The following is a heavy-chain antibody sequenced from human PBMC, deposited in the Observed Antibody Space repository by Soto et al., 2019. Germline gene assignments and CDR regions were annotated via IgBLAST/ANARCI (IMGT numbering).Heavy chain of an antibody. CDR2: MWSEGGNK. CDR1: GFTFSSYG. J-gene: IGHJ4*02. V-gene: IGHV3-33*08. CDR3: ARDPPDDSSGYFSLDY. Sequence: PGGSLRLSCAASGFTFSSYGMHWVRQAPGMGLEWVAVMWSEGGNKHYADSVKGRFTISRDNSKNTLYLQMNSLRAEDTAVYYCARDPPDDSSGYFSLDYWGQGTLVTVSS. D-gene: IGHD3-22*01.